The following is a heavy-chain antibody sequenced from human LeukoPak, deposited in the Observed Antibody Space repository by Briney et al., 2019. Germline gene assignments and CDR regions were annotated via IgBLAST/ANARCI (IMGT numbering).Heavy chain of an antibody. D-gene: IGHD4-17*01. V-gene: IGHV1-2*02. CDR3: ARGVGKETTVTN. Sequence: ASVRVSCKASGYTFTGYYMHWVRQAPGQGLEWMGWINPNSGGTNYAQKFQGRVTMTRDTSISTAYMELSRLRSDDTAVYYCARGVGKETTVTNWGQGTLVTVSS. CDR2: INPNSGGT. CDR1: GYTFTGYY. J-gene: IGHJ4*02.